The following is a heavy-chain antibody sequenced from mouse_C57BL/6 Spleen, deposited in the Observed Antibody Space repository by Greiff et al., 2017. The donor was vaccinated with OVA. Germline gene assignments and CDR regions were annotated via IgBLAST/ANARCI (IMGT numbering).Heavy chain of an antibody. V-gene: IGHV1-82*01. CDR1: GYAFSSSW. Sequence: VKLMESGPELVKPGASVKISCKASGYAFSSSWMNWVKQRPGKGLEWIGRIYPGDGGTNYNGKFKGKATLTADKSSSTAYMQLSSLTSEDSAVYFCAINHYGSSYWYAMDYWGQGTSVTVSS. J-gene: IGHJ4*01. CDR3: AINHYGSSYWYAMDY. D-gene: IGHD1-1*01. CDR2: IYPGDGGT.